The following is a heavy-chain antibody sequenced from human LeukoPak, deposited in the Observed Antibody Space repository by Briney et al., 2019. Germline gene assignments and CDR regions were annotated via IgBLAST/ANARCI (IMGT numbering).Heavy chain of an antibody. D-gene: IGHD3-9*01. CDR1: GFTFSSYE. Sequence: GGSLRLSSAASGFTFSSYEMNWVRQAPGKGLEWVSYISSSGGTRHYADSVKGRFTISRDNAKNSLYLQMNSMRAEDTAVYYCAIYIRYLIMDVWGKGSTVTISS. CDR2: ISSSGGTR. J-gene: IGHJ6*03. V-gene: IGHV3-48*03. CDR3: AIYIRYLIMDV.